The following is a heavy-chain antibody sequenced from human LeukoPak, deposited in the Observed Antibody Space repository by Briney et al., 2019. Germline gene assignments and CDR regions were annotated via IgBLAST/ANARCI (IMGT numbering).Heavy chain of an antibody. J-gene: IGHJ4*02. CDR3: AGNYGPYYFDY. CDR2: IKRKSDGGTI. Sequence: GGSLRLSCAASGFTFTNAWMTWVRQAPGKGLEWVGRIKRKSDGGTIDYAAPVKGRFTISRDDSKNTLYLQMNSLRAEDTAVYYCAGNYGPYYFDYWGQGTLVTVSS. D-gene: IGHD3-10*01. CDR1: GFTFTNAW. V-gene: IGHV3-15*01.